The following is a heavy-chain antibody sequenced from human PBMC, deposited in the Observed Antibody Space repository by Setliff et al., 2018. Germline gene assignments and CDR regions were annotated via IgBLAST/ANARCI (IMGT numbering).Heavy chain of an antibody. CDR1: GFTFSNYW. CDR2: IYTDGTIT. Sequence: GGSLRLSCAASGFTFSNYWMHWVRQAPGKGLVWVSRIYTDGTITSYADSVKGRFTISRDNAKTSLYLQMNSLRAEDTGKYFCARADSDSYYPYYFDFWGQGTLVTVSS. D-gene: IGHD3-22*01. CDR3: ARADSDSYYPYYFDF. V-gene: IGHV3-74*01. J-gene: IGHJ4*02.